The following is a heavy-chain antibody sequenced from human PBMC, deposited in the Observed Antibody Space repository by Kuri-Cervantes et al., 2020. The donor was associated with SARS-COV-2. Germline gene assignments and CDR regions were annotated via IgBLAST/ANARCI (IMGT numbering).Heavy chain of an antibody. V-gene: IGHV1-69*04. Sequence: SVKVSCKASGGTFSSYAISWVRQAPGQGLEWMGRIIPILGIANYAQKFQGRVTITADKSTSTAYMELSSLRSEDTAVYYCARAFVVVAAAWRTGMDVWGQGTTVTVSS. CDR3: ARAFVVVAAAWRTGMDV. D-gene: IGHD2-15*01. CDR2: IIPILGIA. J-gene: IGHJ6*02. CDR1: GGTFSSYA.